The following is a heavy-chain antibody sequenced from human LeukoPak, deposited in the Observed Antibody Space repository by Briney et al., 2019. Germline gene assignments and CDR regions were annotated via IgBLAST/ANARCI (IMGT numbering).Heavy chain of an antibody. CDR3: ARLLPASRHYFDY. D-gene: IGHD2-15*01. Sequence: GGSLRLSCAAPGFTVSFHYFAWVRQAPGKGLEWISVIYGGGSTYHADSVKGRFTISRDSSKDVLYLHMHYLAVEDTAVYYCARLLPASRHYFDYWGQGTLVSVSS. V-gene: IGHV3-53*01. CDR1: GFTVSFHY. J-gene: IGHJ4*02. CDR2: IYGGGST.